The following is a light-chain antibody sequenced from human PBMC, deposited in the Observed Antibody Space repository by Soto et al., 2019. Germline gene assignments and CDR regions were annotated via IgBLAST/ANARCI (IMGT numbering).Light chain of an antibody. CDR1: QSVRSN. CDR2: DAS. CDR3: QQYDDWLRLT. V-gene: IGKV3D-15*01. J-gene: IGKJ4*01. Sequence: EIVMTQSPATLSVSPGERATLSCRASQSVRSNLAWYQQKPGQAPRLLIYDASNRATGIPARFSGSGSGTEFNLTISSLQSEDFAVYFCQQYDDWLRLTFGGGTKVDI.